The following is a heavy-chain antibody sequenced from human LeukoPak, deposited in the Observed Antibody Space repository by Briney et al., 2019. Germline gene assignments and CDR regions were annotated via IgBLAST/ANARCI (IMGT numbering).Heavy chain of an antibody. D-gene: IGHD4-23*01. CDR2: INHSGST. CDR3: ARELEDDYYYYMDV. V-gene: IGHV4-34*01. CDR1: GFTFSSYG. Sequence: GSLRLSCAASGFTFSSYGMSWIRQPPGKGLEWIGEINHSGSTNYNPSLKSRVTISVDTSKNQFSLKLSSVTAADTAVYYCARELEDDYYYYMDVWGKGTTVTISS. J-gene: IGHJ6*03.